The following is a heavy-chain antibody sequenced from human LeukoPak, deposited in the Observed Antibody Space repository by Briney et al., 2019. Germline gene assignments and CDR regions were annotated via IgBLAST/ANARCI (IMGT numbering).Heavy chain of an antibody. V-gene: IGHV4-59*12. Sequence: SETLSLTCTISGGSITGYYWSWIRQAPERGLEWIGYIFYSGSTNYSPSLKGRVTISVDTSKNQFSLKLSSVTAADTAVYYCARGVGAEDLVDYWGQGTLVTVSS. CDR1: GGSITGYY. J-gene: IGHJ4*02. D-gene: IGHD1-26*01. CDR2: IFYSGST. CDR3: ARGVGAEDLVDY.